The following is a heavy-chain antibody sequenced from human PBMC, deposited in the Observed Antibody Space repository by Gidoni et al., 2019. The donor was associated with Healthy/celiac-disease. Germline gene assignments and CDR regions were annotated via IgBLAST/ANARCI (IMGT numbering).Heavy chain of an antibody. CDR2: IDPSDSYT. CDR1: GYSFTSYW. D-gene: IGHD6-19*01. Sequence: EVQLLQSGAEVKKPGESLRISCKGSGYSFTSYWISWVRQMPGKGLEWMGRIDPSDSYTNYSPSFQGHVTISADKSISTAYLQWSSLKASDTAMYYCARHSSGWYFDNWFDPWGQGTLVTVSS. V-gene: IGHV5-10-1*03. CDR3: ARHSSGWYFDNWFDP. J-gene: IGHJ5*02.